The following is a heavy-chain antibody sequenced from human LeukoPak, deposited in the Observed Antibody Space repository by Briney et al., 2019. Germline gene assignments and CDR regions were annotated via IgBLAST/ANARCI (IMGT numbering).Heavy chain of an antibody. D-gene: IGHD2-2*01. CDR1: GFTFSNYG. J-gene: IGHJ4*02. V-gene: IGHV3-30*03. CDR3: ASHPDPSYCSSTSCYAQIDY. CDR2: ISYDGSIE. Sequence: GRSLRLSCAASGFTFSNYGMHWVRQSPGKGLEWVAVISYDGSIEYYADSVKGRFTISRDNAKNSLYLQMNSLRAEDTAVYYCASHPDPSYCSSTSCYAQIDYWGQGTLVTVSS.